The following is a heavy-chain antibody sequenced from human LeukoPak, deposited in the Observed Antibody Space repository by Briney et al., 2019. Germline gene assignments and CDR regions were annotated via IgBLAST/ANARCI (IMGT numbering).Heavy chain of an antibody. CDR1: GGSISSYY. CDR3: ARGQTYYYDSSGYSDTFDI. V-gene: IGHV4-4*07. D-gene: IGHD3-22*01. Sequence: SETLSLTCTVSGGSISSYYWSWIRQPAGKGLEWIGRIYTSGSTNYNPSLKSRVTMSVDTSKNQFSLKLSSVTAADTAVYYCARGQTYYYDSSGYSDTFDIWGQGTMVTVSS. CDR2: IYTSGST. J-gene: IGHJ3*02.